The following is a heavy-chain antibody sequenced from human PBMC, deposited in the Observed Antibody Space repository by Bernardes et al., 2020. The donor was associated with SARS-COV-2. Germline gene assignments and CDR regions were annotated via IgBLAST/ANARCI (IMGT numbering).Heavy chain of an antibody. V-gene: IGHV3-21*01. D-gene: IGHD3-3*01. Sequence: GGSLRLSCAASGFTFSSYSMNWVRQAPGTGLEWVSSISSSSRYIYYADSVKGRFTISRDNAKNSLYLQMNSLRAEDTAVYYCARGIDFWSGYFDYWGQGTLVTVSS. CDR1: GFTFSSYS. CDR3: ARGIDFWSGYFDY. J-gene: IGHJ4*02. CDR2: ISSSSRYI.